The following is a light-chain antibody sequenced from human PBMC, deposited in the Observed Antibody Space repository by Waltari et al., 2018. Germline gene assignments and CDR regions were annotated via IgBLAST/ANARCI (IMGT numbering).Light chain of an antibody. CDR3: QHYVRLPAT. Sequence: EIVLTHSPGTLSLSPVERATLACRASQSVGRSLAWYQQKPGQAPRLLIYDASRRATGIPDRFSGSGSGTDFSLTISTLEPEDFAVYYCQHYVRLPATFGQGTKVEI. V-gene: IGKV3-20*01. CDR1: QSVGRS. J-gene: IGKJ1*01. CDR2: DAS.